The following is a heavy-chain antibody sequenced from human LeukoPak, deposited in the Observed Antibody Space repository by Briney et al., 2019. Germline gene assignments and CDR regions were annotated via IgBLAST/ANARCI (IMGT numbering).Heavy chain of an antibody. CDR1: GGSISSYY. D-gene: IGHD2-2*01. J-gene: IGHJ4*02. CDR3: ARHHPYCSSTSCYYDY. CDR2: IYTGGST. Sequence: SETLSLTCTVSGGSISSYYWSWIRQPPGKGLEWIGYIYTGGSTNYNPSLKSRVTISVDTSKNQFSLKLSSVTAADTAVYYCARHHPYCSSTSCYYDYWGQGTLVTVSS. V-gene: IGHV4-4*09.